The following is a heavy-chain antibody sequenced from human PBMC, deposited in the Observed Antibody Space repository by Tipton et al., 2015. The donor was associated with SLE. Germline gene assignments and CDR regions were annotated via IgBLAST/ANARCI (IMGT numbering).Heavy chain of an antibody. CDR3: ATSPYMSNWVRCNI. D-gene: IGHD3-10*01. CDR2: IVYRDDTA. V-gene: IGHV3-23*03. J-gene: IGHJ3*02. Sequence: SLRLSCAASGFPFSVYAMTWVRQAPGKGLEWVSIVYRDDTAYCADSVKGRFTISRDNSRDTLYLQMISLRPEDTAVYYCATSPYMSNWVRCNIWGQGTMVAVS. CDR1: GFPFSVYA.